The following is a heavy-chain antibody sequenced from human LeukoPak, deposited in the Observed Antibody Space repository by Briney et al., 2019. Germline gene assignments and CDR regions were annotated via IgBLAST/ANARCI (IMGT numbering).Heavy chain of an antibody. Sequence: GGSLRLSCAASGFTFSSYSMNWVRQAPGKGLEWVSSISSSSSYIYYADSVKGRFTISRDNAKNSLYLQMNSLRAEDTAAYYCARGAYGPIFGVDNWFDPWGQGTLVTVSS. D-gene: IGHD3-3*01. V-gene: IGHV3-21*01. CDR2: ISSSSSYI. CDR1: GFTFSSYS. CDR3: ARGAYGPIFGVDNWFDP. J-gene: IGHJ5*02.